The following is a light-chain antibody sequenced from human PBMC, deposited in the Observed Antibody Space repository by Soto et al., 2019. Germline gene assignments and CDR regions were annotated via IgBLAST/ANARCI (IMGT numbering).Light chain of an antibody. CDR1: NIGSKS. J-gene: IGLJ3*02. CDR2: DDT. CDR3: QVWDSSSDHPV. Sequence: SYELTQPPSVSVAPGQTARITCGGNNIGSKSVHWYQQKPGQAPVLVVYDDTDRPSGIPEQFSGSNSGNTATLTISRVAAGDEADYYCQVWDSSSDHPVFGGGTKLTVL. V-gene: IGLV3-21*02.